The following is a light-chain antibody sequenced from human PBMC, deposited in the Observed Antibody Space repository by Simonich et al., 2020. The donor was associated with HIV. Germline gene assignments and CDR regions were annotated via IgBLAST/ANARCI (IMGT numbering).Light chain of an antibody. V-gene: IGKV1D-8*03. Sequence: VIWMTQSPSLLSASPGDRVTISFRMRRGISSYLAWYQQKPGKAPTLLIYAASSLQSGVPSRFRGSGSGTDFTLTISSLQPEDFATYYCQQSYSTPLTCGGGTKVEIK. J-gene: IGKJ4*01. CDR2: AAS. CDR3: QQSYSTPLT. CDR1: RGISSY.